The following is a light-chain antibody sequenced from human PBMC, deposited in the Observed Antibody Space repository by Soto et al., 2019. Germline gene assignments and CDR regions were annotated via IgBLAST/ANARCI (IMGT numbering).Light chain of an antibody. CDR3: QPLNSYPVT. CDR2: AAA. CDR1: QGISSY. J-gene: IGKJ2*01. V-gene: IGKV1-9*01. Sequence: DIQLTQSPSFLSASVGDRVTITCRASQGISSYLAWYQQKPGKAPKLLIYAAATLQSGVPSRFRGSGSGTEFTLTISSLQPEDVATYYWQPLNSYPVTFGQGTKLEIK.